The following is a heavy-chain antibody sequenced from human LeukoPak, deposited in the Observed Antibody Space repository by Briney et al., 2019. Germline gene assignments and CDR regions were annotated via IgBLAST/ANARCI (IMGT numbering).Heavy chain of an antibody. CDR3: VTCRAYIRGGFDF. Sequence: SETLSLTCAVSGGSISSSNWWSWVRQPPGKGLEWIGEIYHSGSTNYNPSLKSRVTISVDKSKNQFSLKLSSVTAADTAVYYCVTCRAYIRGGFDFWGQGALVTVSS. V-gene: IGHV4-4*02. CDR1: GGSISSSNW. D-gene: IGHD2-15*01. J-gene: IGHJ4*02. CDR2: IYHSGST.